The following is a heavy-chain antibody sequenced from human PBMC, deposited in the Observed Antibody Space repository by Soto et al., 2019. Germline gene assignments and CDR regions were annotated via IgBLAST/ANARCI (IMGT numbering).Heavy chain of an antibody. J-gene: IGHJ4*02. V-gene: IGHV1-69*12. CDR2: VIPSFGTA. CDR3: ATESRYCSGGSFYFRPGIDY. CDR1: AGTFSSYA. Sequence: QVQLVQSGAEVKKPGSSVKVSCKASAGTFSSYAISWVRQAPGQGLEWMGGVIPSFGTANYAQKFQGRVTSTADETASTAYMELSSLRSEDTGVYYCATESRYCSGGSFYFRPGIDYWGQGTLVTVSS. D-gene: IGHD2-15*01.